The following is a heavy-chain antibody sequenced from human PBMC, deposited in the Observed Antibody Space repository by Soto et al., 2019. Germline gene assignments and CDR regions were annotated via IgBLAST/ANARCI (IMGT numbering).Heavy chain of an antibody. V-gene: IGHV4-31*03. CDR1: GASINGGGYY. J-gene: IGHJ6*02. Sequence: QVQLQESGPGLVKPSQTLSLTCTVSGASINGGGYYWSWIRQHPGKGLEWIGSIYYSGNTYYSPSLKSRVTISVDTSKNHSSLRLTSVTAADTAVYYCAGDPSYGDYSYYGMDVWGQGTTVTVSS. CDR3: AGDPSYGDYSYYGMDV. D-gene: IGHD4-17*01. CDR2: IYYSGNT.